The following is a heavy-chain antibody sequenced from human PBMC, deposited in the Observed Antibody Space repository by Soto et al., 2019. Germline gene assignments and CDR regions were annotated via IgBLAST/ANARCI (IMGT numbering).Heavy chain of an antibody. D-gene: IGHD5-12*01. CDR1: GGSFSSCG. Sequence: GASVKVSCKASGGSFSSCGMSWVRQAPGQGLEWMGGIIPVFGRPNYAQRFRGRLTITADESTNTVYLELIDLRSEDTAVYYCAREGSGYNLWGQGTQVTVSS. CDR2: IIPVFGRP. V-gene: IGHV1-69*13. J-gene: IGHJ1*01. CDR3: AREGSGYNL.